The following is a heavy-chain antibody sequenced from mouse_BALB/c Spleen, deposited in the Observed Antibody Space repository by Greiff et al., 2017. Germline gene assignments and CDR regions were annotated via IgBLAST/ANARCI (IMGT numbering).Heavy chain of an antibody. CDR1: GFAFSSYD. J-gene: IGHJ4*01. CDR3: ARLTGTLYAMDY. CDR2: ISSGGGST. D-gene: IGHD4-1*01. V-gene: IGHV5-12-1*01. Sequence: EVQVVESGGGLVKPGGSLKLSCAASGFAFSSYDMSWVRQTPEKRLEWVAYISSGGGSTYYPDTVKGRFTISRDNAKNTLYLQMSSLKSEDTAMYYCARLTGTLYAMDYWGQGTSVTVSS.